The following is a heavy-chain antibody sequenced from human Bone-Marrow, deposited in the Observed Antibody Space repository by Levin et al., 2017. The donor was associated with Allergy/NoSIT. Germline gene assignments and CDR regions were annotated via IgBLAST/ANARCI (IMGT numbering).Heavy chain of an antibody. Sequence: SETLSLTCTVSGGSISTNTYYWGWIRQPPGKGLEWIGSIYYQGRTHYNPSFKSRVALSVDTSQNQFSLRLTSVTAADTAVYYCATKREYIFSHYGMDVWGQGTTVTVS. CDR1: GGSISTNTYY. CDR3: ATKREYIFSHYGMDV. D-gene: IGHD3-9*01. J-gene: IGHJ6*02. CDR2: IYYQGRT. V-gene: IGHV4-39*01.